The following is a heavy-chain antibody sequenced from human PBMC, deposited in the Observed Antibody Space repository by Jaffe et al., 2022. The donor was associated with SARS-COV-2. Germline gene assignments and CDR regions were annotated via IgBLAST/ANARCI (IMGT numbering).Heavy chain of an antibody. CDR2: ISSSSSYI. J-gene: IGHJ4*02. Sequence: EVQLVESGGGLVKPGGSLRLSCAASGFTFSSYSMNWVRQAPGKGLEWVSSISSSSSYIYYADSVKGRFTISRDNAKNSLYLQMNSLRAEDTAVYYCARDRRGSGSYYHKGLDYWGQGTLVTVSS. D-gene: IGHD3-10*01. CDR1: GFTFSSYS. CDR3: ARDRRGSGSYYHKGLDY. V-gene: IGHV3-21*01.